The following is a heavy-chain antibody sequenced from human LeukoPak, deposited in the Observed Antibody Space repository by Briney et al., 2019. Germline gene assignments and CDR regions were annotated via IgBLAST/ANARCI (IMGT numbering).Heavy chain of an antibody. CDR3: AKRESVQGFGMDV. J-gene: IGHJ6*02. D-gene: IGHD1-1*01. Sequence: GGSLRLSCTASGFTFSNFVMTWVRQAPGKGLEWVAAITAAGTDTFYADSVKGRFTISRDNPKNTLYLQMNSLRDEDTAVYYCAKRESVQGFGMDVWGQGTTVTVSS. CDR1: GFTFSNFV. CDR2: ITAAGTDT. V-gene: IGHV3-23*01.